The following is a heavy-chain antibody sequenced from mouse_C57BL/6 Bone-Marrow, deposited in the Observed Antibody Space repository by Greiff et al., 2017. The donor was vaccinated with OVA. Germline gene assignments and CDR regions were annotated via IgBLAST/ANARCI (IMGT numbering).Heavy chain of an antibody. Sequence: QVHVKQSGAELVKPGASVKISCKASGYAFSSYWMNWVKQRPGKGLEWIGQIYPGDGDTNYNGKFKGKATLTADKSSSTAYMQLSSLTSEDSAVYFCAGGLRRRYAMDYWGQGTSVTVSS. CDR2: IYPGDGDT. CDR3: AGGLRRRYAMDY. CDR1: GYAFSSYW. D-gene: IGHD2-4*01. J-gene: IGHJ4*01. V-gene: IGHV1-80*01.